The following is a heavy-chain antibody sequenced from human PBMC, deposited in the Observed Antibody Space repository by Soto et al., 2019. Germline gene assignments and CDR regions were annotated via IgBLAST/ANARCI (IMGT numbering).Heavy chain of an antibody. J-gene: IGHJ6*02. D-gene: IGHD1-26*01. CDR3: ARSIVGTTRYNSGTDV. CDR2: IHHSGTI. Sequence: SETLSLTCTVSYGSITNSSYYWGWIRQPPGKGLEWMGSIHHSGTIYNNPSLKSRVTISVDTSKNQFSLKLSSVTAADTAVYYCARSIVGTTRYNSGTDVWGQGTTVTVSS. V-gene: IGHV4-39*07. CDR1: YGSITNSSYY.